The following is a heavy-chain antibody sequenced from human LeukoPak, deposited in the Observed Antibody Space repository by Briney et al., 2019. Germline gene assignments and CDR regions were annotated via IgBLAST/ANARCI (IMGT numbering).Heavy chain of an antibody. Sequence: GGSLRLSCAASGFTLNSYLMSWVRQAPGRGLEWVANINKDGSEESYLDSVKGRFTISRDNAKNSLYLQMNSLRAEDTAVYYCARGGQWPVDYWGQGTLVTVSS. CDR3: ARGGQWPVDY. CDR1: GFTLNSYL. CDR2: INKDGSEE. V-gene: IGHV3-7*01. D-gene: IGHD6-19*01. J-gene: IGHJ4*02.